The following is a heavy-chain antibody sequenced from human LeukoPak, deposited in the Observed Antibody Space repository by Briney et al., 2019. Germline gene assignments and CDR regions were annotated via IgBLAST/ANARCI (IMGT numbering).Heavy chain of an antibody. J-gene: IGHJ5*02. D-gene: IGHD6-6*01. CDR3: ARCPIAARPAGDWFDP. V-gene: IGHV4-39*01. CDR1: GGSISSGGYY. CDR2: IYYSGST. Sequence: SETLSLTCTVSGGSISSGGYYWGWIRQPPGKGLEWIGNIYYSGSTYYNPSLKSRVTMSVDTSKNQFSLKLGSVTAADTAVYYCARCPIAARPAGDWFDPWGQGTLVTVSS.